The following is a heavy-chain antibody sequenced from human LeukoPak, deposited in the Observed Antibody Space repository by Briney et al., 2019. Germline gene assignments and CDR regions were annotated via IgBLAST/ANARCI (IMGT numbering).Heavy chain of an antibody. D-gene: IGHD5-12*01. CDR1: GYSFTSYW. J-gene: IGHJ4*02. CDR3: ARHRRYEIVATIDFDY. V-gene: IGHV5-51*01. CDR2: IYPGDSDT. Sequence: PGESLKISCKGSGYSFTSYWIGWVRQMPGKGLEWMGIIYPGDSDTRYSPSFQGQVTFSADKSISTAYLQWSSLKASDTAMYYCARHRRYEIVATIDFDYWGQGTLVTVSS.